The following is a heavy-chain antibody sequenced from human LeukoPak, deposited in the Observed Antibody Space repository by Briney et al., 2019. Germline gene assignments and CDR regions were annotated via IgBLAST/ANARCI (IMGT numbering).Heavy chain of an antibody. J-gene: IGHJ4*02. CDR2: IYTSGDT. D-gene: IGHD6-13*01. CDR1: GGSMSSSY. V-gene: IGHV4-4*07. CDR3: ARGISWYSYVDY. Sequence: SETLSLTCTVSGGSMSSSYWRWIGQPAGKGLEWIGRIYTSGDTNYNPSVKSRVTMSVDPSKNQFSLKLTSVTAADTAVYYCARGISWYSYVDYCGQGALVTVSS.